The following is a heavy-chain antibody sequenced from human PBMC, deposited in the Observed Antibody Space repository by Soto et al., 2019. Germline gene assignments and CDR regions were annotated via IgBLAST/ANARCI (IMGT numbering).Heavy chain of an antibody. CDR1: GGTFRNHA. CDR2: FIPFFDTA. D-gene: IGHD4-17*01. Sequence: QLQLVQSASEMKRPGSSVSVACKASGGTFRNHAITWVRQAPGQGLEWMGGFIPFFDTAYYAQNFQDRVTIFADESTSTVFLELSSLKPEDTAVYFCASRRGNTYGNGMNVWGLGTTVTVSS. CDR3: ASRRGNTYGNGMNV. J-gene: IGHJ6*02. V-gene: IGHV1-69*01.